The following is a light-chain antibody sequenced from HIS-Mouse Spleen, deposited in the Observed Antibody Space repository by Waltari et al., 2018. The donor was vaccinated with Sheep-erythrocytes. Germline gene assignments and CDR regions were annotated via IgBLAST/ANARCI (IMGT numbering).Light chain of an antibody. CDR2: ECS. V-gene: IGLV2-23*01. CDR3: CSYAGSSTWV. J-gene: IGLJ3*02. Sequence: QSALTQPASVSGSPGPSITITCTGTRSDVGSYNLLSWYQQPPVNAPKLMIYECSKRPSGVSNRFSGSKSGNTASLTISGLQAEDEADYYCCSYAGSSTWVFGGGTKLTVL. CDR1: RSDVGSYNL.